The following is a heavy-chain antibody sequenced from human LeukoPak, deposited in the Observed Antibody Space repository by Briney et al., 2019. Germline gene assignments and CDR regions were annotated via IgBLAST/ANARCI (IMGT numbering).Heavy chain of an antibody. J-gene: IGHJ4*02. CDR1: GFTFSTCA. CDR2: INADASIT. V-gene: IGHV3-23*01. Sequence: GGSLRLSCAASGFTFSTCAMSWVRQAPGKGLEWVSSINADASITFYAGSVKGRFSISRDNSKNTVDLQMNSLRAEDSAQYFCAKDPGGGATMDYWGQGVLVTVST. D-gene: IGHD5-24*01. CDR3: AKDPGGGATMDY.